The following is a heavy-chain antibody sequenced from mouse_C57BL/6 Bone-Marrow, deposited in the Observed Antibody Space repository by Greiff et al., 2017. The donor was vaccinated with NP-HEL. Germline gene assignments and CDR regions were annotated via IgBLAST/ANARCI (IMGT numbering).Heavy chain of an antibody. Sequence: EVQLVESGGGLVKPGGSLKLSCAASGFTFSDYGMHWVRQAPEKGLEWVAYISSGSSTIYYADTVKGRFTISRDNAKNTLFLQMTSLRSEDTAMYYCARPEDSYGNYFDYWGQGTTLTVSS. D-gene: IGHD1-1*02. J-gene: IGHJ2*01. CDR3: ARPEDSYGNYFDY. CDR1: GFTFSDYG. CDR2: ISSGSSTI. V-gene: IGHV5-17*01.